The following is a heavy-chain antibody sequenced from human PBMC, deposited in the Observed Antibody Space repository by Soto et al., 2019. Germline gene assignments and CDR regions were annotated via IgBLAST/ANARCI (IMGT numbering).Heavy chain of an antibody. Sequence: LRLSCAASGFTFSSYSMNWVRQAPGKGLEWVSYISSSSSTIYYADSVKGRFTISRDNAKNSLYLQMNSLRSEDTAVYYCARGNDILGFDYWGQGTLVTVSS. V-gene: IGHV3-48*01. CDR3: ARGNDILGFDY. J-gene: IGHJ4*02. CDR2: ISSSSSTI. CDR1: GFTFSSYS. D-gene: IGHD2-8*01.